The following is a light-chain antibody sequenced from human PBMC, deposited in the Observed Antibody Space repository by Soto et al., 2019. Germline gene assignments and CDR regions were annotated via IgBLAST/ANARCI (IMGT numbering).Light chain of an antibody. Sequence: EIVLTQSPGTLSLSPGERATLSCRASQSVGTSLAWYQQKPGQAPRLLIYGASSRATGIPDRFSGSGSGTDFTLTISRLEPEDFAVYYCQHYGSSLYTFGQGTK. V-gene: IGKV3-20*01. CDR3: QHYGSSLYT. CDR2: GAS. CDR1: QSVGTS. J-gene: IGKJ2*01.